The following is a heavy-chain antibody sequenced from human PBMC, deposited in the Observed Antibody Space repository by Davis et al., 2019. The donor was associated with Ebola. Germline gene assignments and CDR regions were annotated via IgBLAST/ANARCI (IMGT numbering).Heavy chain of an antibody. Sequence: GESLKISCAASGFTFSNYAISWVRQAPGKGMECVANIRQDGSEKNYVDSVRGRFTISRDNAKNSLYLQMNSLRAEDTAVYYCARELLPLYGMDVWGQGTTVTVSS. V-gene: IGHV3-7*01. D-gene: IGHD2-15*01. CDR2: IRQDGSEK. J-gene: IGHJ6*02. CDR3: ARELLPLYGMDV. CDR1: GFTFSNYA.